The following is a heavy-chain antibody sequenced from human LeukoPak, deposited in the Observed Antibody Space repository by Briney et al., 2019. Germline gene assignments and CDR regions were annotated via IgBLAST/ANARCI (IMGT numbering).Heavy chain of an antibody. CDR3: ARRSPYYYGMDV. Sequence: PSQTLSLTCAASGGSISSGGYSWSWIRQPPGKGLEWIGYIYHSGSTYYNPSLKSRVTISVDRSKNQFSLKLSSVTAADTAVYYCARRSPYYYGMDVWGQGTTVTVSS. D-gene: IGHD1-26*01. V-gene: IGHV4-30-2*01. CDR1: GGSISSGGYS. J-gene: IGHJ6*02. CDR2: IYHSGST.